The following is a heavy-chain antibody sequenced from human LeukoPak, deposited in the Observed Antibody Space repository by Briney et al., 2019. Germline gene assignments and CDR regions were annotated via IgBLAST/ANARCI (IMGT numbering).Heavy chain of an antibody. J-gene: IGHJ6*02. V-gene: IGHV3-74*01. CDR3: ARELREGSSGWFYYYYGMDV. Sequence: PGGSLRLSCAASGFTFYSYWMHWVRQAPGKGLVWVSCINGDGSTSNYADSVKGRFTISRDNAKNTLYLQMHSLRAEDTAVYYCARELREGSSGWFYYYYGMDVWGQGTTVTVSS. CDR2: INGDGSTS. D-gene: IGHD6-19*01. CDR1: GFTFYSYW.